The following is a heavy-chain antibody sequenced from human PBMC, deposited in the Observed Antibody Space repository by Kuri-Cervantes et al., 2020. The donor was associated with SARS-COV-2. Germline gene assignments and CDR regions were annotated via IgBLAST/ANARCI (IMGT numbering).Heavy chain of an antibody. CDR2: NIPILGIA. V-gene: IGHV1-69*04. Sequence: SVKVSCKASAGTFSSYAISWVRQAPGQGLEWMGRNIPILGIANYAQKFQGRVTITADKSTSTAYMELSSLRSEDTAVYYCAREYSSSWYARPYYYYGMDVWGQGTTVTVSS. CDR1: AGTFSSYA. CDR3: AREYSSSWYARPYYYYGMDV. J-gene: IGHJ6*02. D-gene: IGHD6-13*01.